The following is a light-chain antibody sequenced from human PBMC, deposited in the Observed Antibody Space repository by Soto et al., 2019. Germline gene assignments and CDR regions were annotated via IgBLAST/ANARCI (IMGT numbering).Light chain of an antibody. CDR3: LQHNNYPRT. J-gene: IGKJ1*01. CDR2: CAS. Sequence: DIQLTQSPSALSASVGDRVTITCRASQDIINDVCWYQHKPGKAPNLLISCASSLQSGVPSRFSGSGSGTAFTLTISSLQPEDSATYYCLQHNNYPRTFGQGTKVDIK. CDR1: QDIIND. V-gene: IGKV1-17*01.